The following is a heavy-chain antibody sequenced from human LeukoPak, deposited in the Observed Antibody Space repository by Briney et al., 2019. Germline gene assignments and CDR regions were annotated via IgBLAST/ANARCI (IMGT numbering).Heavy chain of an antibody. V-gene: IGHV3-33*06. J-gene: IGHJ4*02. D-gene: IGHD6-6*01. CDR3: AKDLKQLANFDY. CDR1: GFTFSSYG. CDR2: IWYDGSNK. Sequence: GRSLRLSCAASGFTFSSYGMHWVRQAPGKGLEWVAVIWYDGSNKYYADSVKGRFTLSRDNSKNTLYLQMNSLRAEDTAVYYCAKDLKQLANFDYWGQRTLVTVSS.